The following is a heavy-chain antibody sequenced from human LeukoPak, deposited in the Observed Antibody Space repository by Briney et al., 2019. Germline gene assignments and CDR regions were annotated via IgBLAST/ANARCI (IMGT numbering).Heavy chain of an antibody. CDR2: IWYDGSNK. Sequence: GRSLSLSCAASGFTCSSYGMHWARHAPGKGLEWVAVIWYDGSNKYYADSVKGRFTISRDNSKNTLYLQMNSRRAEDTAVYYCGRDVTMDGYNGALDYWGQGTLVTVSS. D-gene: IGHD5-24*01. J-gene: IGHJ4*02. V-gene: IGHV3-33*01. CDR3: GRDVTMDGYNGALDY. CDR1: GFTCSSYG.